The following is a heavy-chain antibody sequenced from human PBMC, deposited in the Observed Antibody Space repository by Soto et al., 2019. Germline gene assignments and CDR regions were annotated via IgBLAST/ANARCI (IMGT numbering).Heavy chain of an antibody. J-gene: IGHJ4*02. CDR3: AKDAGELPVVTIGVFVY. D-gene: IGHD3-3*01. CDR2: FSGSGDST. V-gene: IGHV3-23*01. CDR1: GFTFSSYA. Sequence: PGGSLRLSCAASGFTFSSYAMSWVRQAPGKGLEWVSAFSGSGDSTYYADSAKGRFTISRDNSKKTLYLQMNSLRDEDTAVYYCAKDAGELPVVTIGVFVYWGQGTLVTVSS.